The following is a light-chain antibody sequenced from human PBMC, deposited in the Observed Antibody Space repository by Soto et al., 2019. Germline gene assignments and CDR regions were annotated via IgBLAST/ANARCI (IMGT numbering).Light chain of an antibody. CDR3: TQSIQLPPDT. V-gene: IGKV4-1*01. J-gene: IGKJ5*01. CDR2: WAS. CDR1: RSVLYKSNNKNH. Sequence: DIVMTQSPDSLAVSLGERATMNCKCSRSVLYKSNNKNHLAWYQQKPGQPPQLIIYWASTRESGVPERFSGSGSGTDFTLTISSLEAEDVGVYYCTQSIQLPPDTFGQGTRLEIK.